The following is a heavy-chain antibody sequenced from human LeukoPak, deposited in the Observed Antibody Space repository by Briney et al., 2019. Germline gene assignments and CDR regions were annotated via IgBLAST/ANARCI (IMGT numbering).Heavy chain of an antibody. J-gene: IGHJ4*02. Sequence: GGSLRLSCAASGFTFSSYWMSWVRQAPGKGLEWVAQIKPDGSDKYYVDSVKGRFTISRDSAKNSLNLQMNSLRAEDTAVYYCARAGNLDNWGQGTLVTVSS. D-gene: IGHD4-23*01. CDR2: IKPDGSDK. CDR3: ARAGNLDN. V-gene: IGHV3-7*01. CDR1: GFTFSSYW.